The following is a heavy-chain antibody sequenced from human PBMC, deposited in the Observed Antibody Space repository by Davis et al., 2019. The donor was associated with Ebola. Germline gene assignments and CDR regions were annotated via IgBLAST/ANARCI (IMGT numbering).Heavy chain of an antibody. Sequence: SETLSLTCSVSGDSISSYYWGWIRQPPGQGLEWIGYIYYSGSTKYNPSLKGRVTISVDTSNNQVSLNLNSVTAADTAVYYCARLIIAVAGSTNWFDPWGQGTLVTVSS. CDR1: GDSISSYY. CDR2: IYYSGST. V-gene: IGHV4-59*01. J-gene: IGHJ5*02. D-gene: IGHD6-19*01. CDR3: ARLIIAVAGSTNWFDP.